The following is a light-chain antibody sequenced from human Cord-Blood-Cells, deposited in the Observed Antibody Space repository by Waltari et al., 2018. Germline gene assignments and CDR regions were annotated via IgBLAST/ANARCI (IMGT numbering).Light chain of an antibody. CDR3: SSYAGSNNLV. V-gene: IGLV2-8*01. J-gene: IGLJ2*01. CDR1: SRNVGGYNY. CDR2: EVS. Sequence: SALTQPPYASGSPGQSVTISSTGTSRNVGGYNYVSWYQQHPGKAPKLMIYEVSKRPSGVPDRFSGSKSGNTASLTVSGLQAEDEADYYCSSYAGSNNLVFGGGTKLTVL.